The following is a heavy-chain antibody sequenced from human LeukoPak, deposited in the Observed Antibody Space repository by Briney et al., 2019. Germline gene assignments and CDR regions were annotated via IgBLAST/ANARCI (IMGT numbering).Heavy chain of an antibody. D-gene: IGHD2-8*01. CDR1: GGSISSGDYY. CDR2: IYYSGST. CDR3: VKWASDNRAFDL. J-gene: IGHJ4*02. Sequence: SQTLSLTCTVSGGSISSGDYYWSWIRQPPGKGLEWIGYIYYSGSTYYNPSLKSRVTISVDTSKNQFSLRLSSVTAADTAVYFCVKWASDNRAFDLWGQGTLVTVSS. V-gene: IGHV4-30-4*01.